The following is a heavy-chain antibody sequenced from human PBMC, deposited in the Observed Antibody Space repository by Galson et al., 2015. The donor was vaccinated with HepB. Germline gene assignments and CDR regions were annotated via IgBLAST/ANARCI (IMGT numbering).Heavy chain of an antibody. V-gene: IGHV3-30*04. CDR1: RFTFSSYA. CDR2: ISYDGSNK. J-gene: IGHJ6*02. D-gene: IGHD2-2*01. Sequence: SLRLSCAASRFTFSSYAMYWVRQAPGKGLEWVAVISYDGSNKYYADSVKGRFTISRDNSKKTLYLQMNSLRAEDTAVYYCARGRDDIVVVPAVTTTTHQRHSMDVWGQGTTVTVSS. CDR3: ARGRDDIVVVPAVTTTTHQRHSMDV.